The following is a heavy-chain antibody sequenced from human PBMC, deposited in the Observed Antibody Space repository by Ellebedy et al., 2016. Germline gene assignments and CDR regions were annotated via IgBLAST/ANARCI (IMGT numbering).Heavy chain of an antibody. CDR2: IYYSGST. Sequence: SETLSLTXTVSGGSISSSSYYWGWIRQPPGKGLEWIGSIYYSGSTNYNPSLKSRVTISVDTSKNQFSLKLSSVTAADTAVYYCAKELGPRYWGQGTLVTVSS. CDR1: GGSISSSSYY. V-gene: IGHV4-39*07. CDR3: AKELGPRY. J-gene: IGHJ4*02.